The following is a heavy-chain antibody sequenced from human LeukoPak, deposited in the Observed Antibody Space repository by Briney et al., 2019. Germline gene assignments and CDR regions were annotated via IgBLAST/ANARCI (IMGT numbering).Heavy chain of an antibody. CDR2: INSDGSST. J-gene: IGHJ4*02. Sequence: PGGSLRLPCAASGFTFSSYWMHWVRQAPGKGLVWVSRINSDGSSTSYADSVKGRFTISRDNAKNTLYLQMNSLRAEDTAVYYCARGGYDLCFDYWGQGTLVTVSS. CDR1: GFTFSSYW. D-gene: IGHD5-12*01. CDR3: ARGGYDLCFDY. V-gene: IGHV3-74*01.